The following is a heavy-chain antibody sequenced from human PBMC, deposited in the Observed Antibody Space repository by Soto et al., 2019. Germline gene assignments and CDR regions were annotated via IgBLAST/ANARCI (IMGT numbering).Heavy chain of an antibody. CDR2: IIPIFGTA. Sequence: GDSVKVSCKASGGTFRSQATSWVRQAPGQGLEWMGGIIPIFGTANYAQKFQGRVTSTADKSTSTADMELSSLRSEDTAVYYCASHLVTTVVPRAAFEIWGHCTMVTVS. CDR3: ASHLVTTVVPRAAFEI. CDR1: GGTFRSQA. D-gene: IGHD4-17*01. J-gene: IGHJ3*02. V-gene: IGHV1-69*06.